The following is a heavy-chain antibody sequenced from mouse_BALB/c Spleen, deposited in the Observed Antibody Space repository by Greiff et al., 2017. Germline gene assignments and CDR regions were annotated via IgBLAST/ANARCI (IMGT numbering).Heavy chain of an antibody. CDR2: INPSNGGT. CDR3: TRSASYYFDY. D-gene: IGHD1-2*01. V-gene: IGHV1S81*02. Sequence: QVQLQQPGAELVKPGASVKLSCKASGYTFTSYYMYWVKQRPGQGLEWIGGINPSNGGTNFNEKFKSKATLTVDKSSSTAYMQLSSLTSEDSAVYYCTRSASYYFDYWGQGTTLTVSS. J-gene: IGHJ2*01. CDR1: GYTFTSYY.